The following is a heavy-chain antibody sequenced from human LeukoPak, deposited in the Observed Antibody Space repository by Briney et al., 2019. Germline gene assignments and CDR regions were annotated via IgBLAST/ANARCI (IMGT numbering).Heavy chain of an antibody. Sequence: SETLSLTCTVPGGSITSYYWSWIRQPPGKGQEWIGHIFYSGSTKYNPSLKSRVTISVDTSKNQFSLKLSSVTAADTAVYYCARRSSSLFYFDYFGQGTLVTVSS. CDR2: IFYSGST. CDR1: GGSITSYY. CDR3: ARRSSSLFYFDY. V-gene: IGHV4-59*08. J-gene: IGHJ4*02. D-gene: IGHD6-19*01.